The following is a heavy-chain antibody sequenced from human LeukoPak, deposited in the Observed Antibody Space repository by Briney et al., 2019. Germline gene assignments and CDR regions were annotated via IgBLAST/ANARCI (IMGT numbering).Heavy chain of an antibody. CDR2: INPSGGST. V-gene: IGHV1-46*01. J-gene: IGHJ4*02. CDR3: ARVGGYGDYAGGFDY. D-gene: IGHD4-17*01. CDR1: GYTFTSYY. Sequence: GASVKVSCKASGYTFTSYYMHWVRQAPGQGLEWMGIINPSGGSTSYAQKFQGRVTMTRDMSTSTVYMELSSLRSEDTAVYYCARVGGYGDYAGGFDYWGQGTLVTVSS.